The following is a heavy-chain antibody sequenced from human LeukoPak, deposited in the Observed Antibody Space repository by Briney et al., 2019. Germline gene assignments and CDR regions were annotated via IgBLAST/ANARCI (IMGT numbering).Heavy chain of an antibody. D-gene: IGHD2-2*01. CDR3: ARYCTSTSCAFEY. V-gene: IGHV3-23*01. CDR2: ISGSGGSP. Sequence: GGSLRLSCAASGFTFGNYAMTWVSQAPGGGLEWVSSISGSGGSPIYADSVKGRFTISRDNSKSTLYLQMNSLRAEDTAIYYCARYCTSTSCAFEYWGQGTLVTVSS. J-gene: IGHJ4*02. CDR1: GFTFGNYA.